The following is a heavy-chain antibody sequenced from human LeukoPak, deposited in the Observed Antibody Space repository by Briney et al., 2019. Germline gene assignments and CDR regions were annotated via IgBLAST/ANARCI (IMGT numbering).Heavy chain of an antibody. CDR1: GFTFSNAW. CDR2: IKSKTDGGTT. CDR3: PTIGPAFYDFGGGYSPPPPFDY. V-gene: IGHV3-15*01. D-gene: IGHD3-3*01. J-gene: IGHJ4*02. Sequence: GGSLRLSCAASGFTFSNAWMSWVRQAPGKGLEWVGRIKSKTDGGTTDYAAPVKGRFTISRDDSKNTLYLQMNSLKTEDTAVYYCPTIGPAFYDFGGGYSPPPPFDYWGQGTLVTVSS.